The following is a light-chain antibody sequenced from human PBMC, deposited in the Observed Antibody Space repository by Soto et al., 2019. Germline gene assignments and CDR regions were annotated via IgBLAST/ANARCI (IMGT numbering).Light chain of an antibody. CDR1: SSDVGAYNR. CDR3: SSYTSGSLEGV. J-gene: IGLJ1*01. Sequence: QSALTQPASVSGSPGQSITISCSGTSSDVGAYNRVSWHQQHPGTAPKVLIYDVSSRPSGVSNRFSGSKSGNVASLTISGLLPEDEAYYYCSSYTSGSLEGVFGTGNKVTVL. V-gene: IGLV2-14*03. CDR2: DVS.